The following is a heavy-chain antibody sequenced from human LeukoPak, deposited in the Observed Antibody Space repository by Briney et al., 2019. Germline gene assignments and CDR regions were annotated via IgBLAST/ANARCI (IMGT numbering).Heavy chain of an antibody. D-gene: IGHD4-23*01. J-gene: IGHJ4*02. V-gene: IGHV3-7*04. CDR2: IKQDGSEK. Sequence: GSLRLSCAASGFTFSSYWMSWVRQAPGKGLEWVANIKQDGSEKYYADSVKGRFTISRDNAKNLLYLQMNGLRAEDTAVYYCARYDYGGNYDYWGQGTLVTVSS. CDR1: GFTFSSYW. CDR3: ARYDYGGNYDY.